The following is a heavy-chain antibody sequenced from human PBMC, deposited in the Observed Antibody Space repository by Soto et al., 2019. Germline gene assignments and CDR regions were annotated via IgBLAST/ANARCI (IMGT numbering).Heavy chain of an antibody. CDR1: GGSVSSGSYY. CDR3: ARELPNYDFWSGGNFDY. Sequence: SETLSLTCTVSGGSVSSGSYYWSWIRQPPGKGLEWIGYIYYSGSTNYNPSLKSRVTISVDTSKNQFSLKLSSVTAADTAVYYCARELPNYDFWSGGNFDYWGQGTLVTVSS. J-gene: IGHJ4*02. D-gene: IGHD3-3*01. V-gene: IGHV4-61*01. CDR2: IYYSGST.